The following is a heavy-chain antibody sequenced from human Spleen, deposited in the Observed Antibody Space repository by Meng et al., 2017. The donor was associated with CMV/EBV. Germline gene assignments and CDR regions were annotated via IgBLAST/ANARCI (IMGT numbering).Heavy chain of an antibody. CDR3: ARVSSRSCTSSSCYTGAYSGFAH. J-gene: IGHJ5*02. Sequence: ASVKVSCKASGYTFTAHYFHWVRQAPGQGLEWMGWISGYNGDTKHAQKFQGRVTLTADSSTTTAYMELRSLRSDDTAVYYCARVSSRSCTSSSCYTGAYSGFAHWGQGTLVTVSS. CDR1: GYTFTAHY. D-gene: IGHD2-2*02. CDR2: ISGYNGDT. V-gene: IGHV1-18*04.